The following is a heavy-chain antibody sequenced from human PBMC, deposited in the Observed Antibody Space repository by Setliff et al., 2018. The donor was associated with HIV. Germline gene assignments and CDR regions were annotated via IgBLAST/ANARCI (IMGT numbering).Heavy chain of an antibody. V-gene: IGHV1-69*10. D-gene: IGHD2-15*01. CDR1: GYTFTSYA. Sequence: GASVKVSCKASGYTFTSYAFSWVRQAPGQGLERMGGIIAILSIPSYAQKFQGRVTITADKSTGTAYMELKSLRSEDTAVYYCATGPPYCSGGSCYSALHHWGQGTLVTVSS. J-gene: IGHJ1*01. CDR3: ATGPPYCSGGSCYSALHH. CDR2: IIAILSIP.